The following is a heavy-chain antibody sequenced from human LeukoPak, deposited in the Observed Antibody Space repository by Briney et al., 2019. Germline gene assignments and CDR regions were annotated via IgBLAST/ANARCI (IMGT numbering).Heavy chain of an antibody. D-gene: IGHD2-2*01. J-gene: IGHJ3*02. CDR2: IYHSGST. Sequence: SETLSLTCTVSGYSISSGYYWGWIRQPPGKGLEWIGSIYHSGSTYYNPSLKSRVTISVDTSKNQFSLKLSSVTAADTAVYYCARLSVPAVEGAFDIWGQGTLVTVSS. V-gene: IGHV4-38-2*02. CDR1: GYSISSGYY. CDR3: ARLSVPAVEGAFDI.